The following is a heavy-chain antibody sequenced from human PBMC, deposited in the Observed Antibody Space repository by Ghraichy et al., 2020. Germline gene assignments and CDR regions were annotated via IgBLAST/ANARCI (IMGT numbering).Heavy chain of an antibody. D-gene: IGHD6-6*01. CDR1: GGSFSGYY. CDR3: ARAWVAALPHDY. J-gene: IGHJ4*02. Sequence: SETLSLTCAVYGGSFSGYYWSWIRQPPGKGLEWIGEINHSGSTNYNPSLKSRVTISVDTSKNQFSLKLSSVTAADTAVYYCARAWVAALPHDYWGQGTLVTVS. V-gene: IGHV4-34*01. CDR2: INHSGST.